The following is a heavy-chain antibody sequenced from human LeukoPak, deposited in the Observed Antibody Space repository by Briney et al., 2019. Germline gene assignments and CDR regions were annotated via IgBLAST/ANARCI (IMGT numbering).Heavy chain of an antibody. CDR3: ARDSEAVTIFGVALYGMDV. J-gene: IGHJ6*02. Sequence: ASVKVSCKASGYTFTSYYMHWVRQAPGQGLEWMGIINPSGGSTSYAQKFQGRVTMTRDTSTSTVYMELSSLRSEDTAVYYCARDSEAVTIFGVALYGMDVWGQGTTVTVSS. D-gene: IGHD3-3*01. V-gene: IGHV1-46*01. CDR2: INPSGGST. CDR1: GYTFTSYY.